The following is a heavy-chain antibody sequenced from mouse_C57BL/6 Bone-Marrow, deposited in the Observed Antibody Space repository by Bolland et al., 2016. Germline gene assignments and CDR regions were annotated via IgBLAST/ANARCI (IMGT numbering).Heavy chain of an antibody. J-gene: IGHJ3*01. V-gene: IGHV2-6-1*01. CDR2: IWSDGST. CDR3: ARQSNLFAY. Sequence: IWSDGSTTYNSALKSRLSISKDNSKSQVFLKMNSLQTDDTAIYYCARQSNLFAYWGQGTLV. D-gene: IGHD2-5*01.